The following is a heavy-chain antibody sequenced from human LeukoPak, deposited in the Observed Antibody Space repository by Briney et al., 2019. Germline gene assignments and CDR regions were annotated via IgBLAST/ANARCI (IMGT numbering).Heavy chain of an antibody. CDR2: IYYSGST. CDR3: AREPKYYGDYAFDI. V-gene: IGHV4-39*07. J-gene: IGHJ3*02. CDR1: GGSISSSSYY. D-gene: IGHD4-17*01. Sequence: SETLSLTCTVSGGSISSSSYYWGWIRQPPGKGLEWIGSIYYSGSTYYNPSLRSRVTISVDTSKNQFSLKLSSVTAADTAVYYCAREPKYYGDYAFDIWGQGTMVTVSS.